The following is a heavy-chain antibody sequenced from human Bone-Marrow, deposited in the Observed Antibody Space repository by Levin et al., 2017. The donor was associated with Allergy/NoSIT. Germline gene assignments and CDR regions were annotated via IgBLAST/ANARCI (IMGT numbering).Heavy chain of an antibody. CDR1: GGSITTYY. Sequence: NSSETLSLTCTVSGGSITTYYWSWIRQPPGEGLEWIGFFFYSGSTLYNPSLMSRVTISIDTSKNQFSLKLSSVTAADTGVYYCARVGEGYSGYVDAFDTWGQGTMVTVSS. CDR3: ARVGEGYSGYVDAFDT. D-gene: IGHD5-12*01. V-gene: IGHV4-59*01. CDR2: FFYSGST. J-gene: IGHJ3*02.